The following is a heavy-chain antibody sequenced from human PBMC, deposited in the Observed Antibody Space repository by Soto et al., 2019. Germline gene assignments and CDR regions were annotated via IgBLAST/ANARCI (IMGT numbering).Heavy chain of an antibody. Sequence: QVQLVQSGAEVKKPGSSVKVSCKASGGTFSSYAISWVRQAPGQGLEWMGGIIPIFGTANYAQKFQGRVTITADESTSTAYIELSRLRSEDTAVYYCARFAGYSSSTSGYFDYWGQGTLVTVSS. V-gene: IGHV1-69*01. D-gene: IGHD6-6*01. CDR3: ARFAGYSSSTSGYFDY. CDR1: GGTFSSYA. J-gene: IGHJ4*02. CDR2: IIPIFGTA.